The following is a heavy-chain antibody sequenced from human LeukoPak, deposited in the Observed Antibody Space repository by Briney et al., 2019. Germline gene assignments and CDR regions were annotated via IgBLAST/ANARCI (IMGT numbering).Heavy chain of an antibody. CDR1: GGSISGYY. D-gene: IGHD6-19*01. J-gene: IGHJ4*02. CDR3: ARGPTISSGWYYSFHY. V-gene: IGHV4-59*01. CDR2: IYYGGNT. Sequence: KPSETLSLTCTVSGGSISGYYWSWIRQPPGKGLEWIGYIYYGGNTNYNPSLESRVTISVDTSKNQFSLKLSSVTAADTAVYYCARGPTISSGWYYSFHYWGQGTLVTVSS.